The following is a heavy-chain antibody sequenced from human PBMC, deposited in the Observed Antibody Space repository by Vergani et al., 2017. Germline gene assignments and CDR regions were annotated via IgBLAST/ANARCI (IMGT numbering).Heavy chain of an antibody. V-gene: IGHV4-59*01. CDR3: ARDDSGQSDAFDI. J-gene: IGHJ3*02. Sequence: QLQLQESGPGLVKPSETLSLTCTVSCGSISSYYWSWIRQPPGKGLEWIGYIYYSGSTNYNPSLKRRVTISVDTSKNQFALKLTSVTAADTAVYYCARDDSGQSDAFDIWGQGTLVTVSS. D-gene: IGHD3-10*01. CDR1: CGSISSYY. CDR2: IYYSGST.